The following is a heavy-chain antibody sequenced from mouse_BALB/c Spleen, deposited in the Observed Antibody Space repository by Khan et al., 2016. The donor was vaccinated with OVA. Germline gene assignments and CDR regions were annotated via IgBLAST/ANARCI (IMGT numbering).Heavy chain of an antibody. V-gene: IGHV14-3*02. CDR1: GFNFKDSY. Sequence: VQLQQSGAELVKPGASVKLSCTASGFNFKDSYMHWVKQRPEQGLEWIGRIDPANGNTKYDPKFQGKATITADTSSNTAYLQLSSLTSEDTAVYYCTRKNAWGQGTTLTVSS. CDR3: TRKNA. CDR2: IDPANGNT. J-gene: IGHJ2*01.